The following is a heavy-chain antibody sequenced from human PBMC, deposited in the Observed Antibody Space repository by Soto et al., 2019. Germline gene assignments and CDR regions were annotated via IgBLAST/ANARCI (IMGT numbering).Heavy chain of an antibody. V-gene: IGHV4-39*01. D-gene: IGHD3-9*01. CDR2: ISYSGST. CDR3: ARARDLDCLAQEYNWFDP. Sequence: QLQLQESGPGLVKPSETLSLTCTVSGGSITSTSYYWGWIRQPPGKGLEWVGSISYSGSTYYNPSLKSRVTIPIAPSNNPFSLNLSPVNAADTALYYCARARDLDCLAQEYNWFDPWGQGTLVTVSS. CDR1: GGSITSTSYY. J-gene: IGHJ5*02.